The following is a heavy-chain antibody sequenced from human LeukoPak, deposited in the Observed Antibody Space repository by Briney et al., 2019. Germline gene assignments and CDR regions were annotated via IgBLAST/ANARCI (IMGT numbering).Heavy chain of an antibody. CDR1: GFTFDDYV. Sequence: GRSLRLSCAASGFTFDDYVMHWVRQAPGKGLEWVSGISWNSGSIGYADSVKGRFTISRDNAKNSLYLQMNSLRAEDTALYYCAKAPGIAAAGLDYWGQGTLVTVSS. D-gene: IGHD6-13*01. CDR2: ISWNSGSI. CDR3: AKAPGIAAAGLDY. V-gene: IGHV3-9*01. J-gene: IGHJ4*02.